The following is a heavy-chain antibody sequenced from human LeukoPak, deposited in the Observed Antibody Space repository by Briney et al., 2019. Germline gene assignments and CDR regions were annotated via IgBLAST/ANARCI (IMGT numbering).Heavy chain of an antibody. CDR2: ISSSGITI. V-gene: IGHV3-48*03. D-gene: IGHD3-22*01. Sequence: GGSLRLSCAASGFTFSGYELTWVRQAPGKGLEWVSYISSSGITIYYADSVKGRFTISRDNAKTPLYLQMNSLRAEDTAVYYCARGVIYFDYWGQGTLVTVSS. CDR1: GFTFSGYE. CDR3: ARGVIYFDY. J-gene: IGHJ4*02.